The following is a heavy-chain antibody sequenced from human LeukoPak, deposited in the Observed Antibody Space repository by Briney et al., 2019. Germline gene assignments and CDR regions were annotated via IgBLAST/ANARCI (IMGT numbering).Heavy chain of an antibody. Sequence: SETLSLTCSVSGGSISSTNYYWGWIRQPPGKGLEWIGSIYYSGSTYYNPSLKSRVTISVDTSKNQFSLKLSSVTAADTAVFYCATSGWYLLPGIYWGQGTLVTVSS. J-gene: IGHJ4*02. V-gene: IGHV4-39*01. CDR2: IYYSGST. CDR3: ATSGWYLLPGIY. CDR1: GGSISSTNYY. D-gene: IGHD6-19*01.